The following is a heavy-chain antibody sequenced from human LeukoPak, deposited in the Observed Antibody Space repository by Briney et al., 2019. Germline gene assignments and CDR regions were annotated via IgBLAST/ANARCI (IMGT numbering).Heavy chain of an antibody. CDR1: GDTFNNYA. CDR3: ARAPNEGAFDM. Sequence: EASVKVSCKASGDTFNNYAISWLRQAPGKGLEWMGGINPIFGTADYAQKFQGRVTITADESTSTAYMELSSLRSEDTAVYYCARAPNEGAFDMWGQGTMVTVS. V-gene: IGHV1-69*13. CDR2: INPIFGTA. J-gene: IGHJ3*02.